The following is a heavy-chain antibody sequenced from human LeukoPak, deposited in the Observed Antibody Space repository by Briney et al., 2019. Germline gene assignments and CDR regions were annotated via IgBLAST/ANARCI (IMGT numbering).Heavy chain of an antibody. CDR3: AAPGYKYGYVLDH. D-gene: IGHD5-18*01. J-gene: IGHJ4*02. CDR2: ISPNNGDT. Sequence: ASVKVSCKASGYTFTGYYMHWVRQAPEQGPEWMGWISPNNGDTRYSQKFQGRVTMTTDTSISTAYMELSGLTSDDTAVYYCAAPGYKYGYVLDHWGQGTLVTVSS. V-gene: IGHV1-2*02. CDR1: GYTFTGYY.